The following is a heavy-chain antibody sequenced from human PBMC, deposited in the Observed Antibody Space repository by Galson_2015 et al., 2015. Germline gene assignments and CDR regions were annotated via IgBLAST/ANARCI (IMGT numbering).Heavy chain of an antibody. CDR3: ARVGGAFGTTVAIDY. CDR1: GYTFTSNG. D-gene: IGHD1-1*01. CDR2: ISPYNGDT. Sequence: SVKVSCKASGYTFTSNGISWVRQAPGQGLEWMGWISPYNGDTVYAQKFQGRVTMTIDTSTNTAYMELRRLRPDDTAVYYCARVGGAFGTTVAIDYWGPGTLVTVSS. J-gene: IGHJ4*02. V-gene: IGHV1-18*04.